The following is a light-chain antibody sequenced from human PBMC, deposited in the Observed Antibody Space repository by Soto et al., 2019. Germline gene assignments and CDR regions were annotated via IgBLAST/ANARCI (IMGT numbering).Light chain of an antibody. V-gene: IGLV1-40*01. CDR2: GNT. J-gene: IGLJ1*01. CDR1: SSNIGADHE. CDR3: KYYDNTLKGCV. Sequence: QSVLTQPPSVSGAPGQRVIISCTGGSSNIGADHEVHWYQQLPGTAPKLLIYGNTNRPSGVPDRFSGSKSGSSASLAITGLQAEDEAEYYCKYYDNTLKGCVLGTGTNVTIL.